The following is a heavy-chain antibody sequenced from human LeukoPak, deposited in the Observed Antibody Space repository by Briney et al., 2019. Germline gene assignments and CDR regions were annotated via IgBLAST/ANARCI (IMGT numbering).Heavy chain of an antibody. V-gene: IGHV4-39*07. J-gene: IGHJ3*02. CDR2: IYYSGST. CDR3: ARDLSSEYQPLLYPVLGAFDI. Sequence: SETLSLTCTVSGGSISSSSYYWGWIRQPPGKGLEWIGSIYYSGSTYYNPSLKSRVTISVDTSKNQFSLKLSSVTAADTAVYYCARDLSSEYQPLLYPVLGAFDIWGQGTMVTVSS. D-gene: IGHD2-2*02. CDR1: GGSISSSSYY.